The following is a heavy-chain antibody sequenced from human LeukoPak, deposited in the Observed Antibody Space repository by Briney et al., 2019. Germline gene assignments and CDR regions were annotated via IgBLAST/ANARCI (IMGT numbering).Heavy chain of an antibody. Sequence: GGSLRLSCSASGFTFSSSSMAWVRQAPGKGLEWVSTIGSSGTITFYTDSVKGRLTISRDNSKNTLYLQMNSLRVEDTAVFYCAKETYSNGYFDYWGQGTLVTVSS. J-gene: IGHJ4*02. CDR1: GFTFSSSS. D-gene: IGHD5-18*01. CDR3: AKETYSNGYFDY. V-gene: IGHV3-23*01. CDR2: IGSSGTIT.